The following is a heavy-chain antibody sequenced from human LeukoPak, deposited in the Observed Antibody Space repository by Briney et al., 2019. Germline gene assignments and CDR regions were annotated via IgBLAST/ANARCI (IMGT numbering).Heavy chain of an antibody. CDR3: ARRTVTTGFGWFDP. D-gene: IGHD4-17*01. CDR2: IYPGDSDT. Sequence: HGESLKISCRGSGYSFTSYWIGWVRQMPGKGLEWMGIIYPGDSDTRYSPSFQGQVTISVDKSISTAYLQWNSLKASDTAMYYCARRTVTTGFGWFDPWGQGTLVTVSS. CDR1: GYSFTSYW. V-gene: IGHV5-51*01. J-gene: IGHJ5*02.